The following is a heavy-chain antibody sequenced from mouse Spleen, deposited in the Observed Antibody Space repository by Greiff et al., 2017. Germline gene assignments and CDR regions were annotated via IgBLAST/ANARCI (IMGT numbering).Heavy chain of an antibody. D-gene: IGHD2-2*01. CDR2: INPYNGGN. V-gene: IGHV1-19*01. CDR1: GYTFTDYY. Sequence: VQLQQSGPVLVKPGASVKMSCKASGYTFTDYYMNWVKQSHGKSLEWIGVINPYNGGNSYNQKFKGKATLTVDKSSSTAYMELNSLTSEDSAVYYCARGDGYDGTWFAYWGQGTLVTVSA. CDR3: ARGDGYDGTWFAY. J-gene: IGHJ3*01.